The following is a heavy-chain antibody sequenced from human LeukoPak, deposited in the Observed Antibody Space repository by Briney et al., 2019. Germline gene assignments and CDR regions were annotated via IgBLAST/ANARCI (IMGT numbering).Heavy chain of an antibody. CDR1: VGTFSSYA. J-gene: IGHJ5*02. CDR2: IIPLFGTA. Sequence: PVTGSCTTSVGTFSSYAISWVRQAPGQGREWVGGIIPLFGTAKYAQKFPGRETSTADESASTAYMELSSLRSEDTAVYYCAREGCSSTSCYFATAPWFDPWGQGTLVTVSS. D-gene: IGHD2-2*01. V-gene: IGHV1-69*13. CDR3: AREGCSSTSCYFATAPWFDP.